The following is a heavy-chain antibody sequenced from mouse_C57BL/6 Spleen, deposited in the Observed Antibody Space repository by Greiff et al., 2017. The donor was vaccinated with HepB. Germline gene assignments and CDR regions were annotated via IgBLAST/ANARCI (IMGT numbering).Heavy chain of an antibody. Sequence: QVQLQQSGAELVRPGASVKLSCKASGYTFTDYYINWVKQRPGQGLEWIARIYPGSGNTYYNEKFKGKATLTAEKSSSTAYMQLSSLTSEDSAVYFCARSGGTPHYYAMDYWGQGTSVTVSS. CDR2: IYPGSGNT. CDR1: GYTFTDYY. J-gene: IGHJ4*01. D-gene: IGHD4-1*01. CDR3: ARSGGTPHYYAMDY. V-gene: IGHV1-76*01.